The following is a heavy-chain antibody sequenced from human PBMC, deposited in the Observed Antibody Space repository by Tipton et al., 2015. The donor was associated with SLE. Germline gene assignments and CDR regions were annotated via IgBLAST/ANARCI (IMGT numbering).Heavy chain of an antibody. CDR1: GGSISSGDYY. D-gene: IGHD1-26*01. Sequence: TLSLTCTVSGGSISSGDYYWSWIRQPPGKGLEWIGYIYYSGSTYYNQSRKSRVTISMDTSMNQISLKLTSVTAADTAGYYCARWIPTAQYTGFDYWGQGTLVIVSS. CDR3: ARWIPTAQYTGFDY. V-gene: IGHV4-30-4*01. CDR2: IYYSGST. J-gene: IGHJ4*02.